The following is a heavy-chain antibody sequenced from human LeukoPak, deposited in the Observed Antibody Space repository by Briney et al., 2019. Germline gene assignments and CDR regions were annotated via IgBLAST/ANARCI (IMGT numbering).Heavy chain of an antibody. CDR2: IRYDGSTK. V-gene: IGHV3-30*02. J-gene: IGHJ3*01. D-gene: IGHD3-16*01. CDR1: GFTLSRYA. CDR3: ARDEYDYVWGS. Sequence: GGSLRLSCAASGFTLSRYAMHWVRQAPGKGLEWVAFIRYDGSTKYYADSVKGRFTISRDNAKNSLYLQMNSLRAEDTAVYYCARDEYDYVWGSWGQGTMVTVSS.